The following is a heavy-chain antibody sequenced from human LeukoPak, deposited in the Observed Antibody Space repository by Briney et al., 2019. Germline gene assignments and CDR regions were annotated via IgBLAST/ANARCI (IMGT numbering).Heavy chain of an antibody. Sequence: GGSLRLSCAASGFAFSSYWMSWVRQAPGKGLEWVANIKQDGSEKYYADSVKGRFTISRDNSKNTLYLQMNSLRAEDTAVYYCARDYYDSSGYYPPQKTEHWGQGTLVTVSS. V-gene: IGHV3-7*01. CDR3: ARDYYDSSGYYPPQKTEH. D-gene: IGHD3-22*01. J-gene: IGHJ4*02. CDR2: IKQDGSEK. CDR1: GFAFSSYW.